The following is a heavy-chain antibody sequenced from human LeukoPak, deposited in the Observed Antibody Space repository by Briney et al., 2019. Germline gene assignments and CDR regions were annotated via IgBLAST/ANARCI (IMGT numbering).Heavy chain of an antibody. J-gene: IGHJ5*02. CDR1: GGTFRTYP. Sequence: ASVKVSCKASGGTFRTYPISWVRQAPGQGLEWMGGLTLIFRRTNYTQKFQERLIITTDESYSTAYMELRDLRSDDTALYYCATSGSGRSWDWFAPWGQGTLVIVSS. D-gene: IGHD3-10*01. CDR3: ATSGSGRSWDWFAP. V-gene: IGHV1-69*05. CDR2: LTLIFRRT.